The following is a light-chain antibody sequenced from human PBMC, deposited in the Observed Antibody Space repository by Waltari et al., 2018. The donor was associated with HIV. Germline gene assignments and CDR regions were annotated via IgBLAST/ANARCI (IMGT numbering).Light chain of an antibody. CDR3: QQSYRMPYT. Sequence: DIQVTQSPSPLSASLGGRVTIACRASQKITTFLNWYQQRPGRAPKLLIYTTSNLQSGVSSRFRGSGSGTDFVRTVTNLQPEDSATYFCQQSYRMPYTFGQGTK. CDR1: QKITTF. J-gene: IGKJ2*01. V-gene: IGKV1-39*01. CDR2: TTS.